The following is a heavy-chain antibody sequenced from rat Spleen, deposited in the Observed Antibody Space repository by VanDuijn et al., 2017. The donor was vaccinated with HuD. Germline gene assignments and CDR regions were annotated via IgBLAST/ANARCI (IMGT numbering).Heavy chain of an antibody. J-gene: IGHJ3*01. CDR2: ISDDGSTT. D-gene: IGHD1-4*01. CDR3: ATAGTRISRFAY. Sequence: EVQLVESGGGLVQPGRSLKVSCAASGFAFSYQGMHWIRQAPTKGLEWVATISDDGSTTYYRDSVKGRFTISRDNARGTLYLLLDSLRSEDTATYYCATAGTRISRFAYWGQGTLVTVSS. CDR1: GFAFSYQG. V-gene: IGHV5-19*01.